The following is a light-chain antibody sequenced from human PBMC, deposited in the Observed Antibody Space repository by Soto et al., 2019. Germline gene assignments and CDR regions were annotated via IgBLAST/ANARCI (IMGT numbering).Light chain of an antibody. CDR2: GAS. CDR3: PQYGSSHLT. CDR1: QSVSSSY. Sequence: EIVLTQSPGTLSLSPGERATLSCRASQSVSSSYLAWYQQKPGEAPSLLIDGASSRATGIPDRFSGSGSGTDFTLTISSLEPEDFAVYYCPQYGSSHLTFGQGTRLEIK. V-gene: IGKV3-20*01. J-gene: IGKJ5*01.